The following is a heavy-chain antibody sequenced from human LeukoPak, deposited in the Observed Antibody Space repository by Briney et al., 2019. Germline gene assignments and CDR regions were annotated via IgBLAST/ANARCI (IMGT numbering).Heavy chain of an antibody. Sequence: SVKVSCKASGGTFSSYAISWVRQAPGQGLEWMGGIIPIFGTANYAQKFQGRATITADESTSTAYMELSSLRSEDTAVYYCARDLLAERYCSGGSCYGGGWFDPWGQGTLVTVSS. CDR1: GGTFSSYA. J-gene: IGHJ5*02. V-gene: IGHV1-69*13. CDR2: IIPIFGTA. CDR3: ARDLLAERYCSGGSCYGGGWFDP. D-gene: IGHD2-15*01.